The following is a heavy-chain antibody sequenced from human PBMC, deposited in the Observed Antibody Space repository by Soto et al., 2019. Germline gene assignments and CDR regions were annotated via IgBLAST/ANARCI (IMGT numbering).Heavy chain of an antibody. V-gene: IGHV1-18*01. Sequence: ASVKVSCKASGYTFTSYGISWVRQAPGQGLEWMGWISAYNGNTNYAQKLQGRVTMTTDTSTSTAYMELRSLRSDDTAVYYCARSEDIVLMVYAKFDYWGQGTWSPSPQ. D-gene: IGHD2-8*01. CDR3: ARSEDIVLMVYAKFDY. CDR1: GYTFTSYG. J-gene: IGHJ4*02. CDR2: ISAYNGNT.